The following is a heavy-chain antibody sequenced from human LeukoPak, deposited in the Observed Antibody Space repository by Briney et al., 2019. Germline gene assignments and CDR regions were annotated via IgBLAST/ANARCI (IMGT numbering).Heavy chain of an antibody. CDR1: GGSISSYY. V-gene: IGHV4-59*08. CDR3: ARHLDCSGGSCYPGSGYFDY. CDR2: IYYSGST. Sequence: SETLSLTCTVPGGSISSYYWSWIRQPPGKGLQRIGYIYYSGSTNYNPSLQSRVTISVDTSKNQFSLKLSSVTAADTAVYYCARHLDCSGGSCYPGSGYFDYWGQGTLVTVSS. J-gene: IGHJ4*02. D-gene: IGHD2-15*01.